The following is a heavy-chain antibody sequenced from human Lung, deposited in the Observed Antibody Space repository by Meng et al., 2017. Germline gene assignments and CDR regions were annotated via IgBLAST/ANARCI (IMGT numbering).Heavy chain of an antibody. D-gene: IGHD4-11*01. CDR1: GGSFSDYY. Sequence: VQLQQWGAGLVKPSETLSLTCVVSGGSFSDYYWSWIRQPPGKGLEWIGEINHSGSTNYNPSLESRATISVDTSQNNLSLKLSSVTAADSAVYYCARGPTTMAHDFDYWGQGTLVTVPS. CDR2: INHSGST. V-gene: IGHV4-34*01. J-gene: IGHJ4*02. CDR3: ARGPTTMAHDFDY.